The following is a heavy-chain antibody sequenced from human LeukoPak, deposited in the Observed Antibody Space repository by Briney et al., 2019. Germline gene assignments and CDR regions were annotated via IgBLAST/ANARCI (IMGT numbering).Heavy chain of an antibody. CDR2: IYTSGST. CDR1: GGSISSGSYY. CDR3: ARGGYDFWSDYYRFDY. J-gene: IGHJ4*02. D-gene: IGHD3-3*01. V-gene: IGHV4-61*02. Sequence: SETLSLTCTVSGGSISSGSYYWSWIRQPAGKGLEWIGRIYTSGSTNYNPSLKSRVTISVDTSKNQFSLKLSSVTAADTAVYYCARGGYDFWSDYYRFDYWGQGTLVTVSS.